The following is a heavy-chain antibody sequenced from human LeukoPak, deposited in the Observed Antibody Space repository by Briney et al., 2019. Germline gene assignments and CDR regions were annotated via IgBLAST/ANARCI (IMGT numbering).Heavy chain of an antibody. CDR3: ARDTANYGGFDY. J-gene: IGHJ4*02. V-gene: IGHV1-2*02. CDR1: GYTFTGYY. D-gene: IGHD4-23*01. CDR2: INPNSGGT. Sequence: ASVKVSCKASGYTFTGYYMHWVRQAPGQGLEWMGWINPNSGGTNYAQKFQGRVTITADKSTSTAYMELSSLRSEDTAVYYCARDTANYGGFDYWGQGTLVTVSS.